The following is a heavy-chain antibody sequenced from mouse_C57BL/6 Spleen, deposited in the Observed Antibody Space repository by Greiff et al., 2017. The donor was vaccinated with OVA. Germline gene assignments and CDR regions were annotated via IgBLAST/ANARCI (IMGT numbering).Heavy chain of an antibody. Sequence: VQLQQSGPELVKPGASVKISCKASGYAFSSSWMNWVKQRPGKGLEWIGRIYPGDGDTNYNGKFKGKATLTADKSSSTAYMQLSSLTSEDSAVYFCARWHSSGYCDYWGQGTTLTVSS. V-gene: IGHV1-82*01. CDR2: IYPGDGDT. D-gene: IGHD3-1*01. J-gene: IGHJ2*01. CDR3: ARWHSSGYCDY. CDR1: GYAFSSSW.